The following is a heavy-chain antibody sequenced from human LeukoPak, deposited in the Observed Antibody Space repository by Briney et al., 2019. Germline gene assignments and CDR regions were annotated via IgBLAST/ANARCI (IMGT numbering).Heavy chain of an antibody. CDR2: ISGSSTYI. D-gene: IGHD4-17*01. Sequence: PGGSLRLSCAASGFNFIRYTMTWVRQAPGKGLEWVSSISGSSTYIFYADSVKGRFTISRDNAGNSLYLQMNSLRAEDTAVYCCAKFRGHYGDYEYYLHYRRQGTLVSVSS. CDR1: GFNFIRYT. V-gene: IGHV3-21*01. J-gene: IGHJ4*02. CDR3: AKFRGHYGDYEYYLHY.